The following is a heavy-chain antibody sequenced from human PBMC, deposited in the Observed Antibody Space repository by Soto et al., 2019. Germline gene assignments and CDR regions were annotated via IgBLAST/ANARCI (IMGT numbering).Heavy chain of an antibody. D-gene: IGHD2-2*03. CDR3: VRGLRRGYSVY. CDR1: GYTFTGYD. CDR2: MNPNTGVA. Sequence: QVQLVQSGAEVKKPGASVKVSCKASGYTFTGYDVNWVRQATGQGLEWVGWMNPNTGVAGFAQKFQGRVTLTGNPSLTTAYMEPSSLRSEDTAVYYCVRGLRRGYSVYWGQGTLVTVSS. J-gene: IGHJ4*02. V-gene: IGHV1-8*01.